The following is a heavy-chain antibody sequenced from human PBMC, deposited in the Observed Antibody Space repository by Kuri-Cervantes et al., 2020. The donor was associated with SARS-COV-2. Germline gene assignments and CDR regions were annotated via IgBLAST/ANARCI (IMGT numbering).Heavy chain of an antibody. CDR1: GGSFSGYY. J-gene: IGHJ4*02. D-gene: IGHD6-6*01. CDR3: AREVSSEQLVAFDY. V-gene: IGHV4-34*01. Sequence: GSLRLSCAVYGGSFSGYYWSWIRQPPGKGLEWIGEINHSGSTNYNPSLKSRVTISVDTPKNQFSLKLSSVTAADTAVYYCAREVSSEQLVAFDYWGQGTLVTVSS. CDR2: INHSGST.